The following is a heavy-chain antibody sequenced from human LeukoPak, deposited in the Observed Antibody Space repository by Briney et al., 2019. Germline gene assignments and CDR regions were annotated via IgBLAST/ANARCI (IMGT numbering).Heavy chain of an antibody. D-gene: IGHD6-6*01. J-gene: IGHJ6*02. CDR2: IYYSGST. CDR3: ARASIAARPYYYYYYGMDV. Sequence: SETLSLTCTVSGGSISSYYWSWIRQPPGKGLEWIGYIYYSGSTDYNPSLKSRVTISVDTSKNQFSLKLSSVTAADTAVYYCARASIAARPYYYYYYGMDVWGQGTTVTVSS. V-gene: IGHV4-59*01. CDR1: GGSISSYY.